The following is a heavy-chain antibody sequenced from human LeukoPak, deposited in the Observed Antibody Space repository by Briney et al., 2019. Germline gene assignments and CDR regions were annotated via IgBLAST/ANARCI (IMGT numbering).Heavy chain of an antibody. D-gene: IGHD3-22*01. J-gene: IGHJ4*02. Sequence: SGPTLVNPTQTLTLPCTFSGFSLSTSGMCVSWIRQPPGKALEWLARIDWDDDKYYSTSLKTRLTISKDTSKNQVVLTMTNMDPVDTATYYCARSYYDSSGYSYYFDYWGQGTLVTVSS. V-gene: IGHV2-70*11. CDR2: IDWDDDK. CDR1: GFSLSTSGMC. CDR3: ARSYYDSSGYSYYFDY.